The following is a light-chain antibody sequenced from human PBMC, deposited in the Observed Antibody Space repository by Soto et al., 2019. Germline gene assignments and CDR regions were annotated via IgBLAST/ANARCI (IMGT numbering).Light chain of an antibody. J-gene: IGKJ2*01. V-gene: IGKV3D-15*01. CDR2: GAS. CDR3: QQYIDWPET. CDR1: QSVGSN. Sequence: EIVMTQSPATLSVSPGEIATLSCRASQSVGSNLAWYQQKPGQAPSLLISGASTRATGIPARFSGSGSGTEFTLPLSSLQSEDFAVYYCQQYIDWPETFRQETKVEIK.